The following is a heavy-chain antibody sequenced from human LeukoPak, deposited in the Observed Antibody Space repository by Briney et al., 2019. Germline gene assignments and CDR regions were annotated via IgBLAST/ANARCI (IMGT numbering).Heavy chain of an antibody. J-gene: IGHJ4*02. Sequence: SETLSLTCAVYGGSFSGYYWSWIRQPPGKGLEWIGEINHSGSTNYNPSLKSRVTISVDTSKNQFSLKLSSVTAADTAVYYCARVGAARAPDYWGQGTLVTVSS. D-gene: IGHD6-6*01. CDR1: GGSFSGYY. CDR3: ARVGAARAPDY. CDR2: INHSGST. V-gene: IGHV4-34*01.